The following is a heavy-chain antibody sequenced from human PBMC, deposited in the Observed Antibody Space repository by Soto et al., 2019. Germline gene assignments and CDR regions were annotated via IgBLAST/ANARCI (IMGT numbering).Heavy chain of an antibody. D-gene: IGHD3-3*01. V-gene: IGHV4-31*03. CDR1: GGSISSGGYY. CDR2: IYYSGST. J-gene: IGHJ6*02. CDR3: ARGKMSGYFYYGMDV. Sequence: TLSLTYSVSGGSISSGGYYWSWIRQQPGKGLEWIGYIYYSGSTYYNPSLKSRVTISVDTSKNQFSLKLSSVTAADTAVYYCARGKMSGYFYYGMDVWGQGTTVTASS.